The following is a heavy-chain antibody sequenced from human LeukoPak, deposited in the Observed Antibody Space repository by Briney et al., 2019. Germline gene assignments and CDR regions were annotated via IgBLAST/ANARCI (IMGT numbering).Heavy chain of an antibody. CDR2: ISGNNDNP. CDR3: ARDGTSTDDY. Sequence: ASVRVSCKTSGYTFSNFGINWARQAPGQGLEWMGWISGNNDNPNYGQKFQGRFTVTTDSSTSTAYMELRNLRFDDTAVYYCARDGTSTDDYWGQGTLVTVSS. CDR1: GYTFSNFG. J-gene: IGHJ4*02. D-gene: IGHD2-2*01. V-gene: IGHV1-18*01.